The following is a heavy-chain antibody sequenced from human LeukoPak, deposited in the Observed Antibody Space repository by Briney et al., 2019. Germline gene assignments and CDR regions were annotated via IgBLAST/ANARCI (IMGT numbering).Heavy chain of an antibody. CDR1: GFTFSSYW. J-gene: IGHJ3*02. CDR3: ARVGIAAAGWAFDI. Sequence: GGSLRLSCAASGFTFSSYWMSWVRQAPGKGLEWVANIKQDGSEKYYVDSVKGRFTISGDNAKNSLYLQMNSLRAEDTAVYYCARVGIAAAGWAFDIWGQGTMVTVSS. D-gene: IGHD6-13*01. CDR2: IKQDGSEK. V-gene: IGHV3-7*01.